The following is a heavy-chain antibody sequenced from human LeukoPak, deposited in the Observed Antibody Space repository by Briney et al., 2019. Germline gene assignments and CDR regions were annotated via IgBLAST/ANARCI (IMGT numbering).Heavy chain of an antibody. V-gene: IGHV5-51*01. Sequence: GASLKISCKGSGSRFTSYWIGWVRRMPGKGLEWMGIIYPGDSDTSYSPSFQGQVTISADKSISTAYLQGSSLKASDTAMYYCARLLSGMDVWGQGTTVTVSS. CDR2: IYPGDSDT. J-gene: IGHJ6*02. CDR3: ARLLSGMDV. CDR1: GSRFTSYW.